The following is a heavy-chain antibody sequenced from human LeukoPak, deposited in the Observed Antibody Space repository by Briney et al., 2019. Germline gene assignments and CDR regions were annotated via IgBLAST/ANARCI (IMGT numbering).Heavy chain of an antibody. CDR1: GYTFTNYD. J-gene: IGHJ5*02. V-gene: IGHV1-8*01. CDR3: ARSRYGDYSP. CDR2: MNPNTGNT. Sequence: ASVKVSCKTSGYTFTNYDINWVRQASGQGLEWMGWMNPNTGNTGYAQKFQGRVTMTRATSTSTAYMELRNLRSEDTAVYFCARSRYGDYSPWGQGTLVIVSS. D-gene: IGHD4-17*01.